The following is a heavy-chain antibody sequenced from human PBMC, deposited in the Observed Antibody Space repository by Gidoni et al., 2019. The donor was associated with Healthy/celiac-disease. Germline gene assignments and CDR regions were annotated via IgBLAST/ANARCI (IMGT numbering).Heavy chain of an antibody. CDR1: GFTFSDYY. Sequence: QVQLVESGGGLVKPGGSLRLSCAASGFTFSDYYMSWIRQAPGKGLEWVSYISSSGSTIYYADSVKGRFTISRDNAKNSLYLQMNSLRAEDTAVYYCASVDYDSSGYYSRHDAFDIWGQGTMVTVSS. J-gene: IGHJ3*02. V-gene: IGHV3-11*01. D-gene: IGHD3-22*01. CDR3: ASVDYDSSGYYSRHDAFDI. CDR2: ISSSGSTI.